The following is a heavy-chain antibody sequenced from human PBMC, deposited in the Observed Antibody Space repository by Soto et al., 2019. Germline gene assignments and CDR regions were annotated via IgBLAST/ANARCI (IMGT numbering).Heavy chain of an antibody. CDR2: IIPIFGTA. J-gene: IGHJ6*02. V-gene: IGHV1-69*13. D-gene: IGHD6-19*01. CDR1: GGTFSSYA. CDR3: AGGNSGWYVSRYYYYGMDV. Sequence: GASVKVSCKASGGTFSSYAISWVRQAPGQGLEWMGGIIPIFGTANYAQKFQGRVTITADESTSTAYMELSSLRSEDTAVYYCAGGNSGWYVSRYYYYGMDVWGQGTTVTVSS.